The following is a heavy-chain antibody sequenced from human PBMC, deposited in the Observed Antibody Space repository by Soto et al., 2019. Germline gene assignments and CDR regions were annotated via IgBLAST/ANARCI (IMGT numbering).Heavy chain of an antibody. CDR2: INPSGGST. Sequence: QVQLVQSGAEVKKPGASVKVSCKASGYTFTSYYMHWVRQAPGQGLEWMGIINPSGGSTSYAQKFQGRVTMTRDTSTSTVYMELSSLISEDTAVYYCARLRGQYDFWSGYDYYYGMDVWGQGTTVTVSS. CDR1: GYTFTSYY. J-gene: IGHJ6*02. D-gene: IGHD3-3*01. V-gene: IGHV1-46*01. CDR3: ARLRGQYDFWSGYDYYYGMDV.